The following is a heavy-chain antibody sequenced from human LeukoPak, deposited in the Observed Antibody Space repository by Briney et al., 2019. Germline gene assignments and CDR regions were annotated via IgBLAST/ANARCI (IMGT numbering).Heavy chain of an antibody. D-gene: IGHD6-6*01. Sequence: SETLSLTCTVSGGSISSGGYYWSWIRHHPGKGLEWIGYIYYSGSTYYNPSLKSRVTISVDTSKNQFSLKLSSVTAADTAVYYCARPAGIAARPFDYWGQGTLVTVSS. CDR1: GGSISSGGYY. J-gene: IGHJ4*02. CDR2: IYYSGST. CDR3: ARPAGIAARPFDY. V-gene: IGHV4-31*03.